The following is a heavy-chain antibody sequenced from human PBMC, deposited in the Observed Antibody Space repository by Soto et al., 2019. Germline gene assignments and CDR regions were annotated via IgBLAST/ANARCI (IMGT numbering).Heavy chain of an antibody. V-gene: IGHV3-30-3*01. D-gene: IGHD1-1*01. CDR2: ISYEGSNT. CDR1: GFTFDTYG. Sequence: GGSLRLSCVASGFTFDTYGIHWVRQAPGKGLQWVALISYEGSNTYYADSVRGRFTISRDNSKNTLYLQINALRPEDTGVYYCARVTPGNNLYYFSGLDVWGPGTSLTVS. J-gene: IGHJ6*02. CDR3: ARVTPGNNLYYFSGLDV.